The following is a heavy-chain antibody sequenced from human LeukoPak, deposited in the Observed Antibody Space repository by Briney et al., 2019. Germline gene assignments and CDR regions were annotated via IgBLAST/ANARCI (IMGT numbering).Heavy chain of an antibody. Sequence: PGGSLRLSCAASGFTFSSYEMNWVRQAPGKGLEWVSYISSSGSTIYYADSVKGRFTISRDNAKNSLYLQMNSLRAEDTAVYYCARGLSGSYPDLRWWFDPWGQGTLVTVSS. V-gene: IGHV3-48*03. CDR1: GFTFSSYE. CDR3: ARGLSGSYPDLRWWFDP. CDR2: ISSSGSTI. J-gene: IGHJ5*02. D-gene: IGHD1-26*01.